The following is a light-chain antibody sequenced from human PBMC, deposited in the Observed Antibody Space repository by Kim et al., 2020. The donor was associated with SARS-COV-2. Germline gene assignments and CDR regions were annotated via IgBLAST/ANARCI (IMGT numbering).Light chain of an antibody. J-gene: IGKJ1*01. CDR1: QSISSTY. CDR2: AAS. CDR3: QQYRSSLWA. Sequence: SPGERATPSCRASQSISSTYLAWYQQKPGQAPRLLIYAASSRATGIPDRFSGRGSGTDFTLTISRLEPEDFAMYYCQQYRSSLWAFGQGTKVDIK. V-gene: IGKV3-20*01.